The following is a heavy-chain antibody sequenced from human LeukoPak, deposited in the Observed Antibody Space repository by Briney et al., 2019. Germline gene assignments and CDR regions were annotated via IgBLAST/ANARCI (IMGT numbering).Heavy chain of an antibody. CDR1: GGSISSSSYY. CDR2: IYYSGST. J-gene: IGHJ5*02. CDR3: ARDLRFLEWLLWNNWFDP. Sequence: SETLSLTCTVSGGSISSSSYYWGCIRQPPGKGLVWIGSIYYSGSTYYNPSLKSRVTISVDTSKNQFSLKLSSVTAADTAVYYCARDLRFLEWLLWNNWFDPWGQGTLVTVSS. V-gene: IGHV4-39*07. D-gene: IGHD3-3*01.